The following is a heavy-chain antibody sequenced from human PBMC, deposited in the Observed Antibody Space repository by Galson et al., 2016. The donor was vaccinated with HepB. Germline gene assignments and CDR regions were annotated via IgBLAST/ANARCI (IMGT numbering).Heavy chain of an antibody. Sequence: SETLSLTCAVSGGSISDNSWWTWVRQSPGKELEWIGEIYQTGTAHYNPSFTSRATISVDKSKNQISLRLGSVTAADTAVYYGTRGTLGTTASTAFDYWGQGTLVSVSS. CDR1: GGSISDNSW. J-gene: IGHJ4*02. D-gene: IGHD1-26*01. V-gene: IGHV4-4*02. CDR3: TRGTLGTTASTAFDY. CDR2: IYQTGTA.